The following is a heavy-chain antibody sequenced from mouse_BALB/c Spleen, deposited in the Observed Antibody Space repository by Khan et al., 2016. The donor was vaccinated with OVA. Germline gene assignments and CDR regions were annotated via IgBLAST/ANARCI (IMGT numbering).Heavy chain of an antibody. V-gene: IGHV1S132*01. CDR3: ARGYFGNYEFAY. CDR2: IFPGTGTT. J-gene: IGHJ3*01. Sequence: VQLQESGAELVKPGASVKLSCKTSGYTFTSYWIQWVKQRPGQGLGWIGQIFPGTGTTYYNENFKGKATLTIDTSSTTAYMQLSSLTSEDSAVYLCARGYFGNYEFAYWGQGTLVTVSA. CDR1: GYTFTSYW. D-gene: IGHD2-1*01.